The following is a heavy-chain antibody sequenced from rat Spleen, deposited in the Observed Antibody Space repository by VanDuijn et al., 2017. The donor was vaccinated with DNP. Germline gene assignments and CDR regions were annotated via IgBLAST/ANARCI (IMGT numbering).Heavy chain of an antibody. CDR3: ARSPVTSVAPFDY. V-gene: IGHV3-1*01. Sequence: PGLVKPSQSLSLTCSVTGYSITTNYWGWIRKFPGNKMEWMGYISYSGSTSYNPSLKSRISITRDTSKNQFFLQLNSVTTEDTATYYCARSPVTSVAPFDYWGQGVMVTVSS. J-gene: IGHJ2*01. CDR1: GYSITTNY. D-gene: IGHD1-8*01. CDR2: ISYSGST.